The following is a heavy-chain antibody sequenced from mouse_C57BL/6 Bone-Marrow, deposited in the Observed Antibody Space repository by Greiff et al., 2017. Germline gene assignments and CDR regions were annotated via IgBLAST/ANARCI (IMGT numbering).Heavy chain of an antibody. J-gene: IGHJ3*01. CDR2: IDPSDSYT. CDR1: GYTFTSYW. V-gene: IGHV1-50*01. CDR3: ARPWGN. Sequence: QVQLQQPGAKLVKPGASVKLSCKASGYTFTSYWMQWVKQRPGQGLEWIGEIDPSDSYTNYNQKFKGKATLTVDTSSSTAYMQLSSLTSEDSAVYYCARPWGNWGQGTLVTVSA.